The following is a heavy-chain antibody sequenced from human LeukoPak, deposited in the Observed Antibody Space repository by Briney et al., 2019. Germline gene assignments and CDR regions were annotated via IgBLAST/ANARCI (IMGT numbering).Heavy chain of an antibody. V-gene: IGHV1-2*02. CDR2: INPNSGGT. D-gene: IGHD4-17*01. Sequence: ASVKVSCKASGYTFTGYYMHWVRQAPGQGLEWTGWINPNSGGTNYAQKFQGRVTMTRDTSISTAYMELSRLRSDDTAVYYCARGVGTTVPPGYFYYYMDVWGNGTTVTVSS. J-gene: IGHJ6*03. CDR3: ARGVGTTVPPGYFYYYMDV. CDR1: GYTFTGYY.